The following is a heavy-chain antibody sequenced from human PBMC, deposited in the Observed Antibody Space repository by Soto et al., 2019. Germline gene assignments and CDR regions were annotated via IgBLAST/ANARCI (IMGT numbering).Heavy chain of an antibody. Sequence: SETLSLTCAVYGGSFSGYYWSWIRQPPGKGLEWIGEINHSGSTNYNPSLKSRVTISVDTSKNQFSLKLSSVTAADTAVYYCARLSSGYDSFDYWGQGTLVTVSS. CDR1: GGSFSGYY. CDR3: ARLSSGYDSFDY. J-gene: IGHJ4*02. V-gene: IGHV4-34*01. D-gene: IGHD5-12*01. CDR2: INHSGST.